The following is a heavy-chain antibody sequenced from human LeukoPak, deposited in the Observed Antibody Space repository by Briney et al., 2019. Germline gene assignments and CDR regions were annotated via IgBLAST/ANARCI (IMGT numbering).Heavy chain of an antibody. J-gene: IGHJ6*02. CDR3: ARDKWGLRYADSAYYGMDV. CDR2: VSAYNGRT. V-gene: IGHV1-18*01. CDR1: GYTFNAYY. Sequence: GASVKVSCKASGYTFNAYYIIWVRQAAGQGLEGMGWVSAYNGRTNYAQNLQDRVTMTTDSPTTTAYMELKRLRSGDTAIYYCARDKWGLRYADSAYYGMDVWGQGTTVTVSS. D-gene: IGHD4-17*01.